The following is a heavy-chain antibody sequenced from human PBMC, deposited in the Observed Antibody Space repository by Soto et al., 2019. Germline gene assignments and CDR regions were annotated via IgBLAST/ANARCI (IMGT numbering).Heavy chain of an antibody. V-gene: IGHV3-30*18. J-gene: IGHJ6*02. D-gene: IGHD3-22*01. Sequence: QVQLVESGGGVVQPGRSLRLSCAASGFTFSSYGMHWVRQAPGKGLEWVAVISYDGSNKYYADSVKGRFTISRDNSKNTLYLQMNSLRAEDTAAYYCAKEYYYDSSGYYGRVGYYYYGMDVWGQGTTVTVSS. CDR2: ISYDGSNK. CDR3: AKEYYYDSSGYYGRVGYYYYGMDV. CDR1: GFTFSSYG.